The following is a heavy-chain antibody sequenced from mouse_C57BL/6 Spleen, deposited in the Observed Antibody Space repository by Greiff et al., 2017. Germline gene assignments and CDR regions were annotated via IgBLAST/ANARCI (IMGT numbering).Heavy chain of an antibody. CDR1: GYTFTSYW. D-gene: IGHD2-5*01. CDR2: IDPSDSYT. J-gene: IGHJ2*01. Sequence: QVQLQQPGAELVRPGTSVKLSCKASGYTFTSYWMHWVKQRPGQGLEWIGVIDPSDSYTNYNQKFKGKATLTVDTSSSTAYMQLSRLTSEDSAVYYCARGGAYYSNYFDDWGQGTTLTVSS. CDR3: ARGGAYYSNYFDD. V-gene: IGHV1-59*01.